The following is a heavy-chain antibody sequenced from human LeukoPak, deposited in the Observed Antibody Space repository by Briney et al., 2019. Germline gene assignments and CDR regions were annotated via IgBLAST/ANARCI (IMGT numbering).Heavy chain of an antibody. D-gene: IGHD3-9*01. J-gene: IGHJ6*03. CDR1: GFTFDDYG. CDR3: ARIGYDILTGYSRRDYYYYYMDV. CDR2: INWNGGST. Sequence: TGGSLRLSCAASGFTFDDYGMNWVRQAPGKGLEWVSGINWNGGSTGYADSVKGRFTISRDNAKNSLYLRMNSLRAEDTALYYCARIGYDILTGYSRRDYYYYYMDVWSKGTTVTVSS. V-gene: IGHV3-20*04.